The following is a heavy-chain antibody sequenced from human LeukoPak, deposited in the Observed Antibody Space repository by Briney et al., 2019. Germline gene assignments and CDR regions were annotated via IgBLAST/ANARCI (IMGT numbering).Heavy chain of an antibody. J-gene: IGHJ6*03. CDR1: GGSISSSSYY. V-gene: IGHV4-39*07. Sequence: SETLSLTCTVSGGSISSSSYYWGWIRQPPGKGLEWIGSIYYSGSTYYNPSLKSRVTISVDTSKNQFSLKLSSVTAADTAVYYCARAATSLYDYVWGSYRHSYYYYYMDVWGKGTTVTVSS. CDR3: ARAATSLYDYVWGSYRHSYYYYYMDV. CDR2: IYYSGST. D-gene: IGHD3-16*02.